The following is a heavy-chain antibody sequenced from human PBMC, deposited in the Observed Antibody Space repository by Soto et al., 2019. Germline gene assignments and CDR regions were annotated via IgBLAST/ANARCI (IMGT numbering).Heavy chain of an antibody. Sequence: LSHTYTVYDGNFIGHYWSWLRQPPGKGLEWIGEINHSGSTNYNPSLKSRVTISVDTSKNQFSLKLSSVTAADTAVYYCARGVWSSSWMNYYYYGMDFWGQGTTVTV. CDR2: INHSGST. D-gene: IGHD6-13*01. CDR3: ARGVWSSSWMNYYYYGMDF. CDR1: DGNFIGHY. V-gene: IGHV4-34*01. J-gene: IGHJ6*02.